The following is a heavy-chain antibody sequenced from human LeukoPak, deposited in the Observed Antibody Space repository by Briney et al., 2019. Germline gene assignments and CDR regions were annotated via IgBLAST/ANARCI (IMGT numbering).Heavy chain of an antibody. J-gene: IGHJ6*02. Sequence: PGGSLRLSCAASGFTVNNNYMRWVRQAPGKGLEWVSVIDSGGSAYCADSVKGRFTISRDNSKNTLYLQLNSLRAEDTAVYYCARDGITIFGVYYYGMDVWGQGTTVTVSS. CDR2: IDSGGSA. V-gene: IGHV3-66*01. CDR3: ARDGITIFGVYYYGMDV. CDR1: GFTVNNNY. D-gene: IGHD3-3*01.